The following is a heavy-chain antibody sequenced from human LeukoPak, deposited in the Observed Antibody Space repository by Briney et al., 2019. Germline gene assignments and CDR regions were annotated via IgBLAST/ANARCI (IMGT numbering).Heavy chain of an antibody. CDR3: ARGVGGIVVVVAATRDYYYYGMDV. Sequence: SETLSLTCTVSGGSISIYYWSWIRQPPGKGLEWIGYIYYSGSTNYNPSLKSRVTISVDTSKNQFSLKLSSVTAADTAVYYCARGVGGIVVVVAATRDYYYYGMDVWGQGTTVTVSS. J-gene: IGHJ6*02. V-gene: IGHV4-59*01. CDR2: IYYSGST. D-gene: IGHD2-15*01. CDR1: GGSISIYY.